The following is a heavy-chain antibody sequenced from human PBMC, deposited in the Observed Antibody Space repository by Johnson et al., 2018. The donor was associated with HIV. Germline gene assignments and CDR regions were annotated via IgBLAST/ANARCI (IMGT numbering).Heavy chain of an antibody. Sequence: QVQLVESGGGVVQPGRSLRLSCAASGFTFSSYAMHWVRQAPGKGLEWVAVISYDGSNKYYADSVKGRFTISRDNSKNTLYLQMNSLRAEDTAVYYCATYAFDIWGQGTMVTVSS. J-gene: IGHJ3*02. CDR2: ISYDGSNK. CDR1: GFTFSSYA. CDR3: ATYAFDI. V-gene: IGHV3-30*04.